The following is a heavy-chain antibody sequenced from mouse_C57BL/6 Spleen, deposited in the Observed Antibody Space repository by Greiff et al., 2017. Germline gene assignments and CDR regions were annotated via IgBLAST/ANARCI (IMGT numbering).Heavy chain of an antibody. CDR1: GFSFTSYA. Sequence: VMLVESGPGLVAPSQCLSITCTVSGFSFTSYAISWVRQPPGKGLEWLGVIWTGGGTNYNSALKSSLSTSKDNSTSQVCLKMNSLQTDDTARYYCARGDGSSYGYFDVWGTGTTVTVSS. J-gene: IGHJ1*03. CDR2: IWTGGGT. V-gene: IGHV2-9-1*01. CDR3: ARGDGSSYGYFDV. D-gene: IGHD1-1*01.